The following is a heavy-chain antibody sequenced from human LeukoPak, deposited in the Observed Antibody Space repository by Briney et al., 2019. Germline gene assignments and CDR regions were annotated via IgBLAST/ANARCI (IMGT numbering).Heavy chain of an antibody. V-gene: IGHV4-34*01. D-gene: IGHD1-7*01. CDR3: ARVSNWNFY. Sequence: PSETLSLTCAVYGGSFSGYYWSWIRQPPGKGLEWIGEINHSGSTNYNPSLKSRVTISVDTSKNQFSLKLSSVTAADTAVYYCARVSNWNFYWGQGTLVTVSS. CDR2: INHSGST. J-gene: IGHJ4*02. CDR1: GGSFSGYY.